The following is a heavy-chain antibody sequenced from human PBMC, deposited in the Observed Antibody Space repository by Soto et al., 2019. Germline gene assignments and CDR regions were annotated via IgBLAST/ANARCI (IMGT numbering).Heavy chain of an antibody. Sequence: EVQLVESGGGLVQPGGSLRLSCAASGFTFSSYDMHWVRQATGKGLEWVSAIGTAGDTYYPGSVKGRFTISRENAKNSLDLQMNSLRAGDTTVYYCARSGSIVSKGGGFDYWGQGTLVTVSS. CDR3: ARSGSIVSKGGGFDY. CDR2: IGTAGDT. CDR1: GFTFSSYD. D-gene: IGHD1-26*01. V-gene: IGHV3-13*01. J-gene: IGHJ4*02.